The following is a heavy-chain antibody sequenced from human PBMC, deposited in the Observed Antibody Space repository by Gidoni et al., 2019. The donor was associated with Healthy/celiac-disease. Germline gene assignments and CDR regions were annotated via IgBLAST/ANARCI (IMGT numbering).Heavy chain of an antibody. CDR2: IIPIFGTA. CDR1: GGTFRSYA. Sequence: QVQLVQSGAEVKKPGSSVKVSCKASGGTFRSYAISWVRQAPGQGLEWMGGIIPIFGTANYAQKFQGRVTITADNTSTAYMELSSLRSEDTAVYYCARGIAVAHGDDYYYYYGMDVWGQGTTVTVSS. D-gene: IGHD6-19*01. CDR3: ARGIAVAHGDDYYYYYGMDV. V-gene: IGHV1-69*06. J-gene: IGHJ6*02.